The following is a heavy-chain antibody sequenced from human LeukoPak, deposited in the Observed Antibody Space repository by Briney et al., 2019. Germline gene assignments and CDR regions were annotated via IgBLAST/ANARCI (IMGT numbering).Heavy chain of an antibody. Sequence: GGSLRLSCAASGFTFRIYWMSWVRQAPGKGLEWDSSISSSSSYIYYADSVKGRFTISRDNAKNSLYLQMNSLRAEDTAVYYCARSGDRLRYFDWLRQNYYGMDVWGQGTTVTVPS. CDR3: ARSGDRLRYFDWLRQNYYGMDV. D-gene: IGHD3-9*01. V-gene: IGHV3-21*01. CDR1: GFTFRIYW. CDR2: ISSSSSYI. J-gene: IGHJ6*02.